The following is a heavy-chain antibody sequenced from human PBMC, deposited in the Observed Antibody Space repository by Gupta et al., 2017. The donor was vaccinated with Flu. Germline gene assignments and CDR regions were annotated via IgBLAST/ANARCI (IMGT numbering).Heavy chain of an antibody. J-gene: IGHJ4*02. CDR2: ISSSSSYI. CDR3: AYSSLGSIDY. V-gene: IGHV3-21*01. CDR1: GFPFRSYS. Sequence: EVQLVESGGGLVKPGGSLRLSCAASGFPFRSYSMNWVRQAPGKGLEWVSSISSSSSYIYYADSVKGRFTISRDNAKNSLYLQMNSLRAEDTAVYYCAYSSLGSIDYWGQGTLVTVSS. D-gene: IGHD6-19*01.